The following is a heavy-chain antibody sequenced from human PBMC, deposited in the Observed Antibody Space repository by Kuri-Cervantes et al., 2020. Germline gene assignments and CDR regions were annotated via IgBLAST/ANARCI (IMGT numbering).Heavy chain of an antibody. CDR1: GCTFSTYD. CDR3: ARAPPGGYYDNSGYYHFDY. J-gene: IGHJ4*02. D-gene: IGHD3-22*01. Sequence: ASVKVSCKASGCTFSTYDVNWVRQATGQGLEWMGWMNPNSGNTGYAQKFQGRVTMTRNTSISTAYMELSSLRSEDTAVYYCARAPPGGYYDNSGYYHFDYWGQGTLVTVSS. V-gene: IGHV1-8*02. CDR2: MNPNSGNT.